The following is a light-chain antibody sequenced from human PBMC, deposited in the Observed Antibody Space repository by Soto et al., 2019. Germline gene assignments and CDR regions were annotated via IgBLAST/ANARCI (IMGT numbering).Light chain of an antibody. CDR3: QQYNDWPRT. CDR1: QSVSSN. V-gene: IGKV3-15*01. CDR2: DAS. Sequence: EIVMTQSPATLSVSPGERATLSCRASQSVSSNLARYQQKPGQAPRLLIYDASTRANGIPARFSGSGSGTEFTLTISSLQSEDIAVYYCQQYNDWPRTFGQGTKVEIK. J-gene: IGKJ1*01.